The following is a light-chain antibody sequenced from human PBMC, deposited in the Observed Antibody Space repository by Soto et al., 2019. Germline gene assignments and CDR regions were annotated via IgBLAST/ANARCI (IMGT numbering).Light chain of an antibody. Sequence: DIQMTQSPSSLSASVGDRVTITCRASQSISSYLNWYQQKPGKXXKLLIYAASSLQSGVPSRFSGSGSGTDSTITISSLQPEDFETYYCQQRYSTPPTFGQGTKVDI. CDR3: QQRYSTPPT. CDR1: QSISSY. CDR2: AAS. J-gene: IGKJ1*01. V-gene: IGKV1-39*01.